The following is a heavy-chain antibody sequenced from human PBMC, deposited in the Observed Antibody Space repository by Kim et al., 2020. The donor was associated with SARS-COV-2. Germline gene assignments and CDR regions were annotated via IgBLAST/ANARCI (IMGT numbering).Heavy chain of an antibody. J-gene: IGHJ6*02. Sequence: GGSLRLSCAASGFTFSSYGMHWVRQAPGKGLEWVAVIWYDGSNKYYADSVKGRFTISRDNSKNTLYLQMNSLRAEDTAVYYCARVLPYCSGGSCYLEHYYYGMDVWGQGTTVTVSS. D-gene: IGHD2-15*01. CDR1: GFTFSSYG. V-gene: IGHV3-33*01. CDR2: IWYDGSNK. CDR3: ARVLPYCSGGSCYLEHYYYGMDV.